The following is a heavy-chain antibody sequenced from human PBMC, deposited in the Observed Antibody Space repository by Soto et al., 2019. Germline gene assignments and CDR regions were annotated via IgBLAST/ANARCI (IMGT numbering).Heavy chain of an antibody. D-gene: IGHD3-16*01. J-gene: IGHJ4*02. V-gene: IGHV3-23*01. CDR2: ISGSAGTT. CDR1: GFTFSLFA. Sequence: EVQLLESGGGLVQPGGSLRLSCAAFGFTFSLFAMSWVRQAPGKGLEWVSGISGSAGTTYYTDSLKGRFTRSRDNSMNTLYRQMNSRRAGDTAVYYFAIWGKSGSDYWGQGTMVTVSS. CDR3: AIWGKSGSDY.